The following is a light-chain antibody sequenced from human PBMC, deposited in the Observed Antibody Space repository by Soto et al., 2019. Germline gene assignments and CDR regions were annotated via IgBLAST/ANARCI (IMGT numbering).Light chain of an antibody. CDR2: GAS. J-gene: IGKJ1*01. CDR3: QQYGSSPRT. CDR1: QTVSSSY. V-gene: IGKV3-20*01. Sequence: EIVLTQSPGTLSLSPGEGATLSCRASQTVSSSYLAWYQQKPGQAPRLLIYGASNRATGIPDRFGGSGSGADFTLTISRLEPEDFAVYYCQQYGSSPRTFGQGTKVDIK.